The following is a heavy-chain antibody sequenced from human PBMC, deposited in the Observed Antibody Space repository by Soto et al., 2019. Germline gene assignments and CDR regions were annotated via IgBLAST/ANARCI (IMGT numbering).Heavy chain of an antibody. CDR3: ARDWAAGYWFDP. V-gene: IGHV3-23*01. D-gene: IGHD6-13*01. Sequence: GGALRRTCEASGFTFGNYAMSWVRQAPGKGLEWVSSISGTADSSYYADSVKGRFTISRDNSKNTLYLQMNGLRTDDTAEYYCARDWAAGYWFDPWGQGTLVPLS. J-gene: IGHJ5*02. CDR2: ISGTADSS. CDR1: GFTFGNYA.